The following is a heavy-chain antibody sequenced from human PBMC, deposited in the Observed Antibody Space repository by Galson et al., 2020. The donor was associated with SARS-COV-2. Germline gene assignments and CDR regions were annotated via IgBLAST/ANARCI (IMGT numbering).Heavy chain of an antibody. CDR3: TREDWQGGY. CDR1: GFTFSSYA. D-gene: IGHD3-9*01. J-gene: IGHJ4*02. CDR2: ISYDGSNK. V-gene: IGHV3-30*04. Sequence: GESLKISCAASGFTFSSYAMHWVRQAPGKGLEWVAVISYDGSNKYYADSVKGRFSISRDNAVDSLYLQMNSLRVEDTAVYYCTREDWQGGYWGQGTRVTVSS.